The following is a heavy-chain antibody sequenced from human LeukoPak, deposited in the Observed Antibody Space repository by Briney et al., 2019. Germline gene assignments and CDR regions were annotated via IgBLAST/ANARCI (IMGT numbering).Heavy chain of an antibody. CDR1: GYTFTGYY. V-gene: IGHV1-2*02. J-gene: IGHJ4*02. CDR2: INPNSGDT. Sequence: ASVRVSCKASGYTFTGYYMHWVRQAPGQGLEWMGWINPNSGDTKYAQKFQGRVTMTRDTSTSTAYMDLSSLISDDTAVYYCARDREGLAYFGYWGQGTLVTVSS. CDR3: ARDREGLAYFGY. D-gene: IGHD3/OR15-3a*01.